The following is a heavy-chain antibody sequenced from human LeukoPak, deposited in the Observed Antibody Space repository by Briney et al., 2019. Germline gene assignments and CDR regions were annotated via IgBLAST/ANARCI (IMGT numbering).Heavy chain of an antibody. CDR3: ARDTRYCSGGSCYSGNWFDP. Sequence: PSETLSLTCTVSGGSISSSSYYWGWIRQPPGKGLEWIGCIYYSGSTYYNPSLKSRVTISVDTSKNQFSLKLSSVTAADTAVYYCARDTRYCSGGSCYSGNWFDPWGQGTLVTVSS. J-gene: IGHJ5*02. CDR1: GGSISSSSYY. CDR2: IYYSGST. D-gene: IGHD2-15*01. V-gene: IGHV4-31*03.